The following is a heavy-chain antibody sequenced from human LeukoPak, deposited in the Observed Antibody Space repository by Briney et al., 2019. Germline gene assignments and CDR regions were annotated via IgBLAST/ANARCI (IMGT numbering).Heavy chain of an antibody. D-gene: IGHD3-3*01. Sequence: PGGSLRLSCAASGFIFTSYWMSWVRQAPGKGLEWVANTKQDGSEKYYVDSVKGRFTISRGNAKNSLFLQMSSLRAEDTAVYYCARHVRFEGVDYWGQGTLVTVSS. CDR2: TKQDGSEK. V-gene: IGHV3-7*01. J-gene: IGHJ4*02. CDR1: GFIFTSYW. CDR3: ARHVRFEGVDY.